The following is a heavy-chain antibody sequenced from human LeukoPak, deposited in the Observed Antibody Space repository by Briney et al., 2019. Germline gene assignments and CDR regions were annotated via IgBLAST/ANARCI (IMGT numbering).Heavy chain of an antibody. CDR3: ARDPKSGFSYGWGAFDI. CDR1: GNYW. V-gene: IGHV3-74*01. D-gene: IGHD5-18*01. Sequence: GGSLRLSCVASGNYWMHWVRQAPGKGLVWVSHINSDGSWTSYADSVKGRFTISKDNAKNTVYLQMNSLRVEDTAVYFCARDPKSGFSYGWGAFDIWGQGTMVTVSS. J-gene: IGHJ3*02. CDR2: INSDGSWT.